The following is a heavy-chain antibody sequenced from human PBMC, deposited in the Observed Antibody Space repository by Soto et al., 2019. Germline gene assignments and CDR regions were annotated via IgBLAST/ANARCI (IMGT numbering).Heavy chain of an antibody. D-gene: IGHD6-13*01. CDR1: GGSSSGYY. J-gene: IGHJ4*02. CDR2: INHSGST. Sequence: PSETLSLTCAVYGGSSSGYYRSWIRQPPGKGLEWIGEINHSGSTNYNPSLKSRVTISVDTSKKQFSLKLSSVTAADTAVYYCARGTPEPYSSSWYYFDYWGQGTLVTVSS. V-gene: IGHV4-34*01. CDR3: ARGTPEPYSSSWYYFDY.